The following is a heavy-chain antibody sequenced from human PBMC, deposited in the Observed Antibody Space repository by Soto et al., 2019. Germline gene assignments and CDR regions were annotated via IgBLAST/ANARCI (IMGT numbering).Heavy chain of an antibody. J-gene: IGHJ4*02. V-gene: IGHV3-23*01. D-gene: IGHD2-8*01. CDR3: AKQIVLMVRQFDY. Sequence: GGSLSLSCAASGFTFSSYAMSWVRQAPGKGLEWVSAISGSGGSTYYADSVKGRFTISRDNSKNTLYLQMNSLRAEDTAVYYCAKQIVLMVRQFDYWGQGTLVTVSS. CDR2: ISGSGGST. CDR1: GFTFSSYA.